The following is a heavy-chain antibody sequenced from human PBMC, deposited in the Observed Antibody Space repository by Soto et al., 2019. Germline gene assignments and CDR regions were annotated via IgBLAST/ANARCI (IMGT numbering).Heavy chain of an antibody. J-gene: IGHJ4*02. CDR2: IYYSGGT. CDR1: GGSISTYY. V-gene: IGHV4-59*08. CDR3: ARSHYSGYDLEYFDY. D-gene: IGHD5-12*01. Sequence: SETLSLTCSVSGGSISTYYWSWIRQPPGKGLEWIGYIYYSGGTNYNPSLKSRVTISVDTSKNQFSLKLSSVTAADTAVYYCARSHYSGYDLEYFDYWGQGTLVTVSS.